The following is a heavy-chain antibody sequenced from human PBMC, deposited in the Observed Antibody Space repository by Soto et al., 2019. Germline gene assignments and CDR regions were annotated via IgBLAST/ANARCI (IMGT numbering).Heavy chain of an antibody. CDR1: GGSISSGGYY. V-gene: IGHV4-31*03. D-gene: IGHD5-12*01. CDR3: SREYSGYDWGIYIDV. CDR2: IYYSGST. Sequence: SETLSLTCTVSGGSISSGGYYWSWIRQHPGKGLEWIGYIYYSGSTYYNPSLKSRVTISVDTSKNQFSLKLSSVTAADTAVYYCSREYSGYDWGIYIDVWGKRTPVTVSS. J-gene: IGHJ6*03.